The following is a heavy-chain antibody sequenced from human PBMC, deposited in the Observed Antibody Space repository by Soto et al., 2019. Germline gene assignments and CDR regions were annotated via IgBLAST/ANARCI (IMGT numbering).Heavy chain of an antibody. Sequence: ASVKVSCKASGYTFTSYAMHWVRQAPGQRLEWMGWINAGNGNTKYSQKFQGRVTITRDTSASTAYMELSSLRSEDTAVYYCARDPLAYSSGWYADYYYGMDVWGQGTTVPVSS. CDR2: INAGNGNT. CDR1: GYTFTSYA. V-gene: IGHV1-3*01. D-gene: IGHD6-19*01. J-gene: IGHJ6*02. CDR3: ARDPLAYSSGWYADYYYGMDV.